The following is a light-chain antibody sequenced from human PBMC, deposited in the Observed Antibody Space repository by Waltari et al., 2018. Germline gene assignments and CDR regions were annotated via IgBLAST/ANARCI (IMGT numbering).Light chain of an antibody. CDR2: DVN. Sequence: QSALTQPASVSGSPGQSITISCPGTSSDVGGYNFVPWYQHHPGKAPKLLIYDVNNRPSGVSDRFSGSKSGNTASLTISGLQAEDEADYYCSSYTSSTSVVFGGGTQLTVL. CDR3: SSYTSSTSVV. V-gene: IGLV2-14*03. J-gene: IGLJ2*01. CDR1: SSDVGGYNF.